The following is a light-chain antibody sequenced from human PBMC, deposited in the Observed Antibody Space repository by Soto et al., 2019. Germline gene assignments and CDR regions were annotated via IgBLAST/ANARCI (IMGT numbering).Light chain of an antibody. CDR3: QQYNNWLWT. CDR2: GAS. V-gene: IGKV3-15*01. J-gene: IGKJ1*01. Sequence: EIVMTQSPATLSVSPGERATLSCRASHSVSSNLAWYQHKPGQAPRLLIYGASTRATGIPARFSGSGSGTEFTLTISSLQSEDFAVYYCQQYNNWLWTFGQGTMVEIK. CDR1: HSVSSN.